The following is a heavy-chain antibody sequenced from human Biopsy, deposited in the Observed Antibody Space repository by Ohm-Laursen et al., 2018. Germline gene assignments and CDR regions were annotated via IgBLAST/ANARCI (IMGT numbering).Heavy chain of an antibody. CDR3: ARTPILIVSAGLVYRHRRHLQGMDV. Sequence: TQTLTLTCSFSGFSLSARGMCVSWIRQAPGKALEWLARVDWDDYKDYSASLQTKLSIYKDTSNDQVVLTVNNVDPADTATYYCARTPILIVSAGLVYRHRRHLQGMDVWGQGIAVTVS. CDR2: VDWDDYK. V-gene: IGHV2-70*11. CDR1: GFSLSARGMC. D-gene: IGHD6-13*01. J-gene: IGHJ6*02.